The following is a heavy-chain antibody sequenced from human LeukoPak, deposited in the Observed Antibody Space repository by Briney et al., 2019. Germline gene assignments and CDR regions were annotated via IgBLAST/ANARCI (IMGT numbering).Heavy chain of an antibody. D-gene: IGHD6-13*01. V-gene: IGHV3-43*01. CDR3: AKDLDRGLSSSFVPVAFDI. CDR2: ISRNGAVT. J-gene: IGHJ3*02. CDR1: GLIFDDYT. Sequence: GGSLRLSCAASGLIFDDYTMHWVRQAPGKGLEWVSLISRNGAVTKYADSVRGRFTVSRDNSKNSLFLQMNSLRAEDTALYYCAKDLDRGLSSSFVPVAFDIWGQGTMVTVSS.